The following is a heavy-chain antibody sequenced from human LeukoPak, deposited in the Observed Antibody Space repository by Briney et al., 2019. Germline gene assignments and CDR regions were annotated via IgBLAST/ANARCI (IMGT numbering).Heavy chain of an antibody. D-gene: IGHD3-16*01. J-gene: IGHJ6*02. CDR1: GFTFSSYA. V-gene: IGHV3-7*03. CDR3: ARGGGLDV. Sequence: HTGRSLRLSCAASGFTFSSYAMHWARQAPGKGLEWVASINHNGNVNYYVDSVKGRFTISRDNAKNSLYLQMSNLRAEDTAVYFCARGGGLDVWGQGATVTVSS. CDR2: INHNGNVN.